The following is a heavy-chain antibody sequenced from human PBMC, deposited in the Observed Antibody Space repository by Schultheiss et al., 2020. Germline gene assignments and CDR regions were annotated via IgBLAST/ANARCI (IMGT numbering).Heavy chain of an antibody. CDR2: IYHSGST. CDR3: AREEGCSGGSCYSDYYYGMDV. Sequence: SETLSLTCAVSGGSISSSNWWSWVRQPPGKGLEWIGEIYHSGSTNYNPSLKSRVTISVDTSKNQFSLKLSSVTAADTAVYYCAREEGCSGGSCYSDYYYGMDVWGKGTTVTVSA. D-gene: IGHD2-15*01. J-gene: IGHJ6*04. CDR1: GGSISSSNW. V-gene: IGHV4-4*02.